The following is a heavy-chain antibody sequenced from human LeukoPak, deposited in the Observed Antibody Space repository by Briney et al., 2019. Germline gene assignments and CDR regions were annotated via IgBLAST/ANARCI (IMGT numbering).Heavy chain of an antibody. CDR2: VYVTGST. CDR3: ARHIGGGIEDMDV. Sequence: SETLSLTCIVSGGSIGTYYWSWIRQSPGKGLEWIGYVYVTGSTRYNPYLQSRVTISVDTSRNQFFLKMSSVTAADTAVYYCARHIGGGIEDMDVWGTGTKVAVSS. J-gene: IGHJ6*03. V-gene: IGHV4-59*08. CDR1: GGSIGTYY. D-gene: IGHD3-16*02.